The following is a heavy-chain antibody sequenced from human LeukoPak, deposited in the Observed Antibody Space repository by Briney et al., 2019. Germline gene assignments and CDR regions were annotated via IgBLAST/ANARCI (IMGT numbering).Heavy chain of an antibody. V-gene: IGHV4-31*03. CDR3: AREGCSSTSCPNWFDP. CDR1: GGSISSGGYY. Sequence: PSETLSLTCTVSGGSISSGGYYWSWIRQHPGKGLEWIGYIYYSGSTYCNPSLKSRVTISVDTSKNQFSLKLSFVTAADTAVYYCAREGCSSTSCPNWFDPWGQGTLVTVSS. D-gene: IGHD2-2*01. CDR2: IYYSGST. J-gene: IGHJ5*02.